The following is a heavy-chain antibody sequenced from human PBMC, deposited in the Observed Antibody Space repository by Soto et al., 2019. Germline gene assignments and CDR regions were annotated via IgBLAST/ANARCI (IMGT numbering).Heavy chain of an antibody. J-gene: IGHJ4*02. CDR3: ARARVGWLQSN. Sequence: ASAKVSCQASGYSFTNLGISWARQAPGQGLEWMGWISAYNGNTNYAQKFQGRVTMTTDTSTSTAYMEVRSLRFDDTAVYYCARARVGWLQSNWGQGTLVTSPQ. D-gene: IGHD5-12*01. CDR2: ISAYNGNT. V-gene: IGHV1-18*01. CDR1: GYSFTNLG.